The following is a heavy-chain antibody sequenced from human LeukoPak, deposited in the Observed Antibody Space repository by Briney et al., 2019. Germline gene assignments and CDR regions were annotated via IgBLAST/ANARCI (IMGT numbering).Heavy chain of an antibody. CDR3: ARDWGSYKSAFDI. V-gene: IGHV4-61*02. CDR1: GGSISSSSYY. D-gene: IGHD1-26*01. J-gene: IGHJ3*02. CDR2: IYTSGST. Sequence: SETLSLTCTVSGGSISSSSYYWSWIRQPAGKGLEWIGRIYTSGSTNYNPSLKSRVTMSVDTSKNQFSLKLSSVTAADTAVYYCARDWGSYKSAFDIWGQGTMVTVSS.